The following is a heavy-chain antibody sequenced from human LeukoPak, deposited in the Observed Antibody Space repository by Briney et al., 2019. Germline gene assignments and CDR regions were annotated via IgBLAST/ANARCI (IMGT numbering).Heavy chain of an antibody. CDR1: GFTFGTSA. Sequence: PGGSLRLSCAASGFTFGTSAMSWVRQAPGKGLEWVASVSGSGGSTYYADSVKGRFTISRDNAKNSLYLQMNSLRAEDTAVYYCARGQYCTNGVCYDAFDIWGQGTTVTVSS. CDR3: ARGQYCTNGVCYDAFDI. J-gene: IGHJ3*02. D-gene: IGHD2-8*01. CDR2: VSGSGGST. V-gene: IGHV3-23*01.